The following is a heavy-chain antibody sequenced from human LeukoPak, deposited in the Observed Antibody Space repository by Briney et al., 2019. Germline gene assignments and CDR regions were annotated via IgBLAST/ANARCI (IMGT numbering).Heavy chain of an antibody. CDR3: ARGPTTLGGNGIPDF. CDR2: INSDGSTT. D-gene: IGHD3-16*01. CDR1: GFTFNNYW. J-gene: IGHJ4*02. Sequence: QTGGSLRLSCAASGFTFNNYWMYWVRQAPGKGLVWVSRINSDGSTTSYADSVKDRFTISRDNSKSTLYLQMNRLRAADTAVYFCARGPTTLGGNGIPDFWGQGTLVTVST. V-gene: IGHV3-74*01.